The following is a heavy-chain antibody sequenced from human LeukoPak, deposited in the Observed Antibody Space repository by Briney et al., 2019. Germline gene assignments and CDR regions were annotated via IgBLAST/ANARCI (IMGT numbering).Heavy chain of an antibody. D-gene: IGHD3-10*01. CDR1: GFTFSSYG. V-gene: IGHV3-30*02. J-gene: IGHJ3*02. CDR3: ARDYDSGSYAFDI. Sequence: GGSLRLSCAASGFTFSSYGMHWVRQAPGKGLEWVAFIRYDGSDKYYADSVRGRFTISRDNSENTLYLQMNSLRPEDTAVYYCARDYDSGSYAFDIWGQGTMVTVSS. CDR2: IRYDGSDK.